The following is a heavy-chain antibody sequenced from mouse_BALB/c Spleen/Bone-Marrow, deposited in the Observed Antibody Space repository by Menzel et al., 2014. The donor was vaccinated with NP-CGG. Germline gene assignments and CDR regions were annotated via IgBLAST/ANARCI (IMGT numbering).Heavy chain of an antibody. J-gene: IGHJ2*01. CDR2: INNNDGNT. Sequence: EVKVVESGGGLVQPGGSLKLSCAASGFTFSSYGMSWVRQTPDKRLELVATINNNDGNTYYPDSVKGRFTISRDNAKNTLYLRMSSLKSEDTAMYYCARDNYGSRFDYWGQGATLTVSS. D-gene: IGHD1-1*01. CDR1: GFTFSSYG. V-gene: IGHV5-6-3*01. CDR3: ARDNYGSRFDY.